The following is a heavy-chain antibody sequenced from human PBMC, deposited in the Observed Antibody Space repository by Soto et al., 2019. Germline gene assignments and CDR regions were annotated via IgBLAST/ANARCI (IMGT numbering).Heavy chain of an antibody. D-gene: IGHD5-12*01. CDR3: ARAPSVVSGYYYYYGMDV. CDR1: GYTFTSYD. Sequence: ASVKVSCKASGYTFTSYDINWVRQVTGQGLEWMGWMNPNSGNTGYAQKFQGRVTMTRNTSISTAYMELSSLRSEDTAVYYCARAPSVVSGYYYYYGMDVWGQGTTVTVSS. V-gene: IGHV1-8*01. CDR2: MNPNSGNT. J-gene: IGHJ6*02.